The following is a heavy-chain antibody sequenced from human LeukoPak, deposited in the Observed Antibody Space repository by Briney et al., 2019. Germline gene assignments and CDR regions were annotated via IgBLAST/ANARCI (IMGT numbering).Heavy chain of an antibody. V-gene: IGHV3-21*01. CDR1: GFTFSSYA. Sequence: GGSLRLSCAASGFTFSSYAMNWVRQAPGKGLEWVSSISSSSSYIYYADSVKGRFTISRDNAKNSLYLQMNSLRAEDTAVYYCAKYYYDSSGYYGHWPLFDYWGQGTLVTVSS. J-gene: IGHJ4*02. CDR2: ISSSSSYI. CDR3: AKYYYDSSGYYGHWPLFDY. D-gene: IGHD3-22*01.